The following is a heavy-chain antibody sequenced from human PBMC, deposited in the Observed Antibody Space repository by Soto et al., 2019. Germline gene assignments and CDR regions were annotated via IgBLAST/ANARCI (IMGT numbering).Heavy chain of an antibody. J-gene: IGHJ4*02. V-gene: IGHV4-59*01. CDR2: IFYSGNT. Sequence: QVQLQESGPGLVKPSETLSLTCTVSGGYITNYYWSWIRQPPGKGLEWIGYIFYSGNTNYNPSLRSRVTISGDASKNQFSLRLSSVTAADTAVYYCARDSGYGDPFDYWGQGTLVTVSS. D-gene: IGHD4-17*01. CDR3: ARDSGYGDPFDY. CDR1: GGYITNYY.